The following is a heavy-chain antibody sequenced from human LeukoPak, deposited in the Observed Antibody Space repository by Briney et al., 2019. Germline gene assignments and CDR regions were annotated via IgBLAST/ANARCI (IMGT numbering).Heavy chain of an antibody. CDR1: GFTFSSYA. V-gene: IGHV3-23*01. CDR2: ISDTGATT. Sequence: GGSLRLSCAGSGFTFSSYAMSWVRQAPGKGLEGVSAISDTGATTYDADSVKGRFTISRDNSRSTLYLQMNSLRAEDTALYYCAKDTSIGRYCTNGVCSPFDYWGQGTLVTASS. CDR3: AKDTSIGRYCTNGVCSPFDY. J-gene: IGHJ4*02. D-gene: IGHD2-8*01.